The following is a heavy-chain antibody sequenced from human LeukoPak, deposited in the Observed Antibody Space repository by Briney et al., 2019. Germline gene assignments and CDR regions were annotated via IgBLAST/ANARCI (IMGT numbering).Heavy chain of an antibody. J-gene: IGHJ6*03. Sequence: GGSLRLSCATSGFTFSNYWMHWVRQVPGKGLVWVSRIKGDGSSTRNADSVEGRFTISRDNAKNSLYLQMNSLRAEDTAVYYCAREEDYYYYYYMDVWGKGTTVTVSS. V-gene: IGHV3-74*01. CDR2: IKGDGSST. CDR1: GFTFSNYW. CDR3: AREEDYYYYYYMDV.